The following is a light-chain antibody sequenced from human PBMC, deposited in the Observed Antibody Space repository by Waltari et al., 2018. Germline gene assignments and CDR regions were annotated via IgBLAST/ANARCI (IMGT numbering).Light chain of an antibody. Sequence: SYELTQPPSVSVSPGQTASNTCSGDKLGDKYACWYQQKPGQSPVLVIYQDSKRPSGIPERFSGSNSGNTATLTISGTQAMDEADYYCQAWDSSGVVFGGGTKLTVL. J-gene: IGLJ2*01. CDR3: QAWDSSGVV. CDR2: QDS. CDR1: KLGDKY. V-gene: IGLV3-1*01.